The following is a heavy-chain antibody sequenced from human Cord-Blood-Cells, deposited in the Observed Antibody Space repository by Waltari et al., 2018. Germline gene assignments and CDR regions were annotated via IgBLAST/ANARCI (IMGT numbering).Heavy chain of an antibody. CDR3: ARGYDFWSGYYDY. D-gene: IGHD3-3*01. V-gene: IGHV4-59*01. CDR2: IYYSGST. Sequence: QVQLQESGPGLVKPSETLSLTCTVSCGPISRYYWSWIRQPPGKGLEWIGYIYYSGSTNYNPSLKSRVTISVDTSKNQFSLKLSSVTAADTAVYYCARGYDFWSGYYDYWGQGTLVTVSS. J-gene: IGHJ4*02. CDR1: CGPISRYY.